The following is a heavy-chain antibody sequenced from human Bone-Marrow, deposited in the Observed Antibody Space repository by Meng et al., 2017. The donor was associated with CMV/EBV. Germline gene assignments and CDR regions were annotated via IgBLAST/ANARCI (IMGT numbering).Heavy chain of an antibody. CDR2: INHSGST. D-gene: IGHD3-22*01. V-gene: IGHV4-34*01. CDR3: ARAYYYDSSGNFDY. Sequence: GSLRLSCAVYGGSFSGYYWSWIRQPPGKGLEWIGEINHSGSTNYNPSLKSRVTISVDTSKNQFSLKLSSVTAADTAVYYCARAYYYDSSGNFDYWGQGTLVTVSS. CDR1: GGSFSGYY. J-gene: IGHJ4*02.